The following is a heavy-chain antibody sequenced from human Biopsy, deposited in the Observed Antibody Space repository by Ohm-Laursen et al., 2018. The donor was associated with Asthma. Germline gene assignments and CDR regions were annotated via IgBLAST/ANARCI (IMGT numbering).Heavy chain of an antibody. J-gene: IGHJ6*02. D-gene: IGHD3-10*01. V-gene: IGHV1-18*01. Sequence: ASVKVSCNTSGYTFNSAGITWVRQAPGQGLEWVGWISVYNGNTKVAQKLQDRVTMITDTSTSTAYMELRSLRSDDTAVYFCARAVDYSHYYGIGVWGQGTTVTVS. CDR3: ARAVDYSHYYGIGV. CDR2: ISVYNGNT. CDR1: GYTFNSAG.